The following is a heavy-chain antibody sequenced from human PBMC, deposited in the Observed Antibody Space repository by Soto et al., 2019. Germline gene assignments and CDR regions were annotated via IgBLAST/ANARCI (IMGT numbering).Heavy chain of an antibody. V-gene: IGHV4-34*01. CDR3: ARESWSYCIGGTCPSDY. J-gene: IGHJ4*02. CDR2: INHSGST. CDR1: GGSFSGYY. Sequence: PSETLSLTCAVYGGSFSGYYWSWIRQPPGKGLEWIGEINHSGSTNYNPSLKSRVTISVDTSKNQFSLKLSSVTAADTAVYYCARESWSYCIGGTCPSDYWGQGALVTVSS. D-gene: IGHD2-15*01.